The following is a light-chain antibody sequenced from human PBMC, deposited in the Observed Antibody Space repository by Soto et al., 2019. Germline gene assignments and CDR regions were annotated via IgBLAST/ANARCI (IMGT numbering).Light chain of an antibody. CDR2: KAS. J-gene: IGKJ4*01. Sequence: DIQMTQSPSTLSASVGDRVTIACRASENIKSWLAWYQQQPGKAPKLLIYKASSLQSGVPSRFSGSGSGTEFTLTISSLEPEDFGLYYCQQRSNWPSVTFGGGTKVEIK. CDR3: QQRSNWPSVT. V-gene: IGKV1-5*03. CDR1: ENIKSW.